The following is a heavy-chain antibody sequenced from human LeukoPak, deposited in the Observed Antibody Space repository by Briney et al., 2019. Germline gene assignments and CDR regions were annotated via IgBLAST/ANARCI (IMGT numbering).Heavy chain of an antibody. CDR3: ARDDPTYYDFWRGFSRVAGAFDI. CDR2: ISGSGGST. J-gene: IGHJ3*02. CDR1: GFTFSSYA. D-gene: IGHD3-3*01. V-gene: IGHV3-23*01. Sequence: GGSLRLSCAASGFTFSSYAMSWVRQAPGKGLQWVSVISGSGGSTYYADSVKGRFTISRDNSKNTLYLQMNSLRAEDTAVYYCARDDPTYYDFWRGFSRVAGAFDIWGQGTMVTVSS.